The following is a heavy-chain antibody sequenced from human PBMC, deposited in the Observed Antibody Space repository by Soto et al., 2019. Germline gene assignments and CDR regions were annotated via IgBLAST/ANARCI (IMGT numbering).Heavy chain of an antibody. CDR2: ISTEPYGAAT. Sequence: VQLVESGGGLVQPGRSLRLSCATSGFRFGDYGMSWFRQAPGKGLEWVGFISTEPYGAATQYAAAVKGRFTITRDASKRIVDLQMSSLKTEDTAIYYCSRKVTLSGVVLPTHWFDSWGQGTLVTVSS. CDR3: SRKVTLSGVVLPTHWFDS. D-gene: IGHD3-3*01. CDR1: GFRFGDYG. V-gene: IGHV3-49*03. J-gene: IGHJ5*01.